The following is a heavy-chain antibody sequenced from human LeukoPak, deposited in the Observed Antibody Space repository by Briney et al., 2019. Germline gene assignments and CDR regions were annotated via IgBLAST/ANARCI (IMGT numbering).Heavy chain of an antibody. CDR1: GGTFSSYA. V-gene: IGHV1-69*05. CDR2: IIPIFGTA. D-gene: IGHD6-13*01. J-gene: IGHJ6*03. CDR3: ARGENAAAGTYYYNMDV. Sequence: ASVKVSCKASGGTFSSYAISWVRQAPGQGLEWMGGIIPIFGTANYAQKFQGRVTMTRDMSTSTVYMELSSLRSEDTAVYYCARGENAAAGTYYYNMDVWGKGTTVTVSS.